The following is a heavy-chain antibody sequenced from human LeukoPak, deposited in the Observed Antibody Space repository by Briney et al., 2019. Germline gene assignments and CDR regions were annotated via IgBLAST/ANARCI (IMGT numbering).Heavy chain of an antibody. D-gene: IGHD6-13*01. CDR3: ARDRYSSSHTPKYYYYMDV. CDR2: IYYSGST. CDR1: GGSNSSYY. Sequence: PSETLSLTCTVSGGSNSSYYWSWIRQPPGKGLEWIGYIYYSGSTNYNPSLKSRVTISVDTSKNQFSLKLSSVTAADTAVYYCARDRYSSSHTPKYYYYMDVWGKGTTVTISS. J-gene: IGHJ6*03. V-gene: IGHV4-59*01.